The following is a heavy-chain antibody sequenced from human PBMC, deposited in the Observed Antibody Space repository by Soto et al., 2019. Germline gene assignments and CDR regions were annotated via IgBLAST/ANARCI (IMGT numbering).Heavy chain of an antibody. Sequence: GGSLRLSCAASGFTFSSYWMNWVRQAPGKGLEWVANIKQDGSEKYYVDSVKGRFTISRDNAKNSLYLQMNSLRAEDTAVYYCARMVAYGSGSGDYFVYWGQGPLVSGSS. CDR1: GFTFSSYW. CDR2: IKQDGSEK. CDR3: ARMVAYGSGSGDYFVY. D-gene: IGHD3-10*01. J-gene: IGHJ4*02. V-gene: IGHV3-7*02.